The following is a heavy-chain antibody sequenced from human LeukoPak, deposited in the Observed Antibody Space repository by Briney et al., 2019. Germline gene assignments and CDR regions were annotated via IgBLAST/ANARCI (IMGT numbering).Heavy chain of an antibody. CDR2: IYPGDSET. CDR1: GCSLTSYW. CDR3: ARPTYYYDSSGYYYYYMDV. Sequence: GESLKISCKGSGCSLTSYWIGGVRQMPGKGLEWMGIIYPGDSETRYSPSFQGQVTISADKSISTAYLQWGSLKASDTAMYYCARPTYYYDSSGYYYYYMDVWGKGTTVTVSS. J-gene: IGHJ6*03. D-gene: IGHD3-22*01. V-gene: IGHV5-51*01.